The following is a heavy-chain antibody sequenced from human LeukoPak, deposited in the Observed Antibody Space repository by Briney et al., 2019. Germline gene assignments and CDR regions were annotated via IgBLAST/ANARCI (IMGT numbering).Heavy chain of an antibody. CDR2: ISSSSSYI. CDR1: GFTFSSYS. CDR3: AKAGLRREAANQNWFDP. Sequence: GGSLRLSCAASGFTFSSYSMNWVRQAPGKGLEWVSSISSSSSYIYYADSVKGRFTISRDNAKNSLYLQMNSLRAEDTAVYYCAKAGLRREAANQNWFDPWGQGTLVTVSS. J-gene: IGHJ5*02. V-gene: IGHV3-21*01. D-gene: IGHD6-13*01.